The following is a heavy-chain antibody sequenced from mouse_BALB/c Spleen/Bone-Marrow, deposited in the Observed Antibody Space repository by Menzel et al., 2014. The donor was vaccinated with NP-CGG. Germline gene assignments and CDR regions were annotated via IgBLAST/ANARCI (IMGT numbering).Heavy chain of an antibody. CDR2: ISDGVSYA. Sequence: EVMLVESGGGLVKPGGSLRLSCAASGFTFSDYYMFWVRQTPEKRLEWVATISDGVSYAYYPDSVKGRFTISRDNARNNLYLQMSSLKSEDTTMYYCARAPPYDFYAMDYWGQGTSVTVSP. V-gene: IGHV5-4*02. CDR3: ARAPPYDFYAMDY. CDR1: GFTFSDYY. D-gene: IGHD2-13*01. J-gene: IGHJ4*01.